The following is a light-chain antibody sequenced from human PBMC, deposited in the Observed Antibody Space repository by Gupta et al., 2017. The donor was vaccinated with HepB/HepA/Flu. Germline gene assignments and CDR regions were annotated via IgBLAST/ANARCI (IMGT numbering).Light chain of an antibody. Sequence: DMQMTQSPSTLSASIGYRVTISYRTSQNISNWLAWYQQKPGKAPKLLLYKASSLESGVPSRFSGSGSGTEFTLTISILQPDDFATYYCQQYYSHLTTFGQGTKLEIK. CDR3: QQYYSHLTT. CDR1: QNISNW. J-gene: IGKJ2*01. V-gene: IGKV1-5*03. CDR2: KAS.